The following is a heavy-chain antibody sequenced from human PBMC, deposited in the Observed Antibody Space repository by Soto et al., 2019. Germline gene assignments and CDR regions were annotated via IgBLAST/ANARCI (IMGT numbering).Heavy chain of an antibody. CDR2: ISGSGGST. D-gene: IGHD6-6*01. Sequence: GGSLRLSCAASGFTFSSYAMSWVRQAPGKGLEWVSAISGSGGSTYYADSVKGRFTISRDNSKNTLYLQMNSLRAEDTAVYYCAKDKAASIAARPDYYYGMDVWGQGTTVTVSS. CDR1: GFTFSSYA. J-gene: IGHJ6*02. V-gene: IGHV3-23*01. CDR3: AKDKAASIAARPDYYYGMDV.